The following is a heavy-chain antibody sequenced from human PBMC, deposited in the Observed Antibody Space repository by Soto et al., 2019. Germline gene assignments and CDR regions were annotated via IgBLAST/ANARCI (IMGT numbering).Heavy chain of an antibody. CDR1: GYTFASYA. CDR2: ISAYNGNT. CDR3: ASDAPPPDY. V-gene: IGHV1-18*01. J-gene: IGHJ4*02. Sequence: QVQLVQSGAEVKKPGASVKVSCKASGYTFASYAISWMRQAPGQGLEWMGWISAYNGNTNYAQKLQGRGTMTTDSSTSTAYMKLRSPRSGDTAVDTCASDAPPPDYWGQGTLVTASS.